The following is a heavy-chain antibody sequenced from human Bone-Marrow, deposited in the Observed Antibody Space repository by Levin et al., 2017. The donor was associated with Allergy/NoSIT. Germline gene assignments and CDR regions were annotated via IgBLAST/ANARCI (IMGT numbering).Heavy chain of an antibody. CDR3: AKSRRLALRFDAFDI. Sequence: ASVKVSCQGSGYSFSSYWIGWVRQKPGKGLEWMGIIYPSDSDIRYSPSFQGQVTFSADKSISTAYLQWSSLKASDTATYYCAKSRRLALRFDAFDIWGQGTMVTVSS. CDR2: IYPSDSDI. CDR1: GYSFSSYW. J-gene: IGHJ3*02. V-gene: IGHV5-51*01. D-gene: IGHD3-16*01.